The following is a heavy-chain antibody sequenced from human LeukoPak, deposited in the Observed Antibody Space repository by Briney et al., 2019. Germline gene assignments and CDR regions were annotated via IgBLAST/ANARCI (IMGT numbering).Heavy chain of an antibody. CDR2: IKQDGSEK. V-gene: IGHV3-7*03. CDR3: ARDPGSGYEEHFDY. D-gene: IGHD5-12*01. J-gene: IGHJ4*02. Sequence: PGGSLRLSCAASGFDFSGYGMHWVRQAPGKGLEWVANIKQDGSEKYYVDSVKGRFTISRDNAKNSLYLQMNSLRAEDTAVYYCARDPGSGYEEHFDYWGQGTLVTVSS. CDR1: GFDFSGYG.